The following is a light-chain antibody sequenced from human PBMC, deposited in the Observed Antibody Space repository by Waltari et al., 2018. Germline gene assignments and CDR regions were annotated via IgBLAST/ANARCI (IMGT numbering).Light chain of an antibody. CDR1: SASVSSLSY. Sequence: QTVVTQEPSCSVLPGGTVNPTSSLYSASVSSLSYPNWYQQTPGQAPRTLVYKGNTRSSGVPDRFSGSILGNKAALTLTGAQADDESDYYCSMYMGSGIWVFGGGTKLTVL. CDR3: SMYMGSGIWV. J-gene: IGLJ3*02. V-gene: IGLV8-61*01. CDR2: KGN.